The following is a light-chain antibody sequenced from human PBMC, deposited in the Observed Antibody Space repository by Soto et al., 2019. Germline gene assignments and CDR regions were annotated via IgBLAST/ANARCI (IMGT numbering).Light chain of an antibody. CDR3: QQSYSTPLT. CDR2: SAS. Sequence: DIPMTQSPSSLSASVGDRVTISCRAGQAISSYLNWYQQKPGKAPKLLIYSASSLQSGVPSRFSGGGSGTDFTLIIGSLQPEDFATYYCQQSYSTPLTFGGGTKVEIK. CDR1: QAISSY. V-gene: IGKV1-39*01. J-gene: IGKJ4*01.